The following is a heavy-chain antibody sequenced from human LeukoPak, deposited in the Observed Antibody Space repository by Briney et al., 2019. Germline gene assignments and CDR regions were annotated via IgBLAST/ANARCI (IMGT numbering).Heavy chain of an antibody. CDR2: IYSGGNT. V-gene: IGHV3-66*02. D-gene: IGHD2/OR15-2a*01. CDR3: ARDYPLRSKRVAFDI. CDR1: GFTVSSNY. Sequence: GGSLRLSCAASGFTVSSNYMSWVRQAPGKGLECVSVIYSGGNTYYADSVKGRFTISRDNSKNTLYPQMNSLKAEDTAVYYCARDYPLRSKRVAFDIWGQGTMVTVSS. J-gene: IGHJ3*02.